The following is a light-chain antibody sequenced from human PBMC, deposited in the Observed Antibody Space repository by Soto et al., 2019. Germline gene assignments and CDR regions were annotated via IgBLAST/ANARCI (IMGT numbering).Light chain of an antibody. CDR1: SSNIGNNY. J-gene: IGLJ2*01. CDR2: ENN. V-gene: IGLV1-51*02. CDR3: GTWDSSLNAVV. Sequence: QSVLTQPPSVSAAPGQKVTISCSGSSSNIGNNYVSWYQQLPGTAPKLLIYENNKRPSGIPDRFSDSKSGTSATLGITGLQTGDEADYYCGTWDSSLNAVVFGGGNKLTVL.